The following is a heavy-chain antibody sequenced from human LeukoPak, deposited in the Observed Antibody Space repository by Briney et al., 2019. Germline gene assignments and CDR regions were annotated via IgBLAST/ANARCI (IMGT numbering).Heavy chain of an antibody. Sequence: TLSLTCTVSGGSISSGDYYWSWIRQPPGKGLEWIGYIYYSGSTYYNPSLKSRVAISVDTSKNQFSLKLSSVTAADTAVYYCARRGYSSSWYALGYWGQGTLVTVSS. V-gene: IGHV4-30-4*01. D-gene: IGHD6-13*01. CDR3: ARRGYSSSWYALGY. CDR2: IYYSGST. J-gene: IGHJ4*02. CDR1: GGSISSGDYY.